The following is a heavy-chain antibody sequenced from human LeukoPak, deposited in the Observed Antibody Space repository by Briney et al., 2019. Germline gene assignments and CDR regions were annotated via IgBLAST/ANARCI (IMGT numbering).Heavy chain of an antibody. CDR3: ARRRHGSGSYSLYGMDV. V-gene: IGHV4-4*07. CDR2: IYTSGST. D-gene: IGHD3-10*01. CDR1: GGSISSYY. J-gene: IGHJ6*02. Sequence: KPSETLSLTCTVSGGSISSYYWSWIRQPAGKGLEWIGRIYTSGSTNYNPSLKSRVTISVDTSKNQFSLKLSSVTAADTAVYYCARRRHGSGSYSLYGMDVWGQGTTVTVSS.